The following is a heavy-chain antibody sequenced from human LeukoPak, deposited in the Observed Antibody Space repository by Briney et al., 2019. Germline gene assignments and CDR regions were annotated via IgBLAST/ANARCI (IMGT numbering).Heavy chain of an antibody. CDR3: ARGTTRYTTTYYFDY. D-gene: IGHD2-2*02. J-gene: IGHJ4*01. V-gene: IGHV4-59*01. Sequence: ASETLSLTCTVSGTSISNYYWSWIRQPPGKGLEWIGYIYYSGDTNYNPSLKSRVTMSVDTSKNQFSLKLSSLTAADTAVFYCARGTTRYTTTYYFDYWGHGTLVTVSS. CDR1: GTSISNYY. CDR2: IYYSGDT.